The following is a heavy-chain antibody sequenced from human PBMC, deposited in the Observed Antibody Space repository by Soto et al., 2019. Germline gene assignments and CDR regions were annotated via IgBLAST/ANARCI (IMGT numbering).Heavy chain of an antibody. J-gene: IGHJ4*02. Sequence: SETLSLTCTVSGGSISSNYWTWIRQPPGKGLEWIGYVYNSGSTNYNPSLKSRVTISEDTSKSQFSLKVNFMTAADTAVYYCARYRREAVAGYTLDNWGQGILVTVSS. D-gene: IGHD6-13*01. CDR3: ARYRREAVAGYTLDN. V-gene: IGHV4-59*01. CDR2: VYNSGST. CDR1: GGSISSNY.